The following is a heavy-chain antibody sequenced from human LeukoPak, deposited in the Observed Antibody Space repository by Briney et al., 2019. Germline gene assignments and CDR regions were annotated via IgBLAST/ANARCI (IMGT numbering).Heavy chain of an antibody. J-gene: IGHJ5*02. Sequence: GGSLRLSWAASGFTVTTYGVAWVRQAPGKGLEGDSTIVGRNGDPHYTDSVKGRFTIPRDNPKYTVYLQMNSLRGDDTAVYYCAKYGVVLPPGSRLPHWFDPWGQGSLVTVSS. CDR1: GFTVTTYG. D-gene: IGHD2-15*01. CDR2: IVGRNGDP. CDR3: AKYGVVLPPGSRLPHWFDP. V-gene: IGHV3-23*01.